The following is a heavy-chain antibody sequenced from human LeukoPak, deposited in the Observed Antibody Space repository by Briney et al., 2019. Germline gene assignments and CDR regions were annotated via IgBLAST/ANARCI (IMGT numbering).Heavy chain of an antibody. J-gene: IGHJ4*02. CDR1: GGSISSGSYY. CDR2: IYTSGST. Sequence: SQTLSLTCTVSGGSISSGSYYWSWIRQPAGKGLEWIGRIYTSGSTNYNPSLKSRVTISVDTSKNQFSLRLSSVTAADAAVYYCAREVGYYDFWSGSYFDYWGQGTLVTVSS. V-gene: IGHV4-61*02. D-gene: IGHD3-3*01. CDR3: AREVGYYDFWSGSYFDY.